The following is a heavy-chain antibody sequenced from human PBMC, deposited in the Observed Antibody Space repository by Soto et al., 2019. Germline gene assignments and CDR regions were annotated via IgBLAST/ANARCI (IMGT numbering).Heavy chain of an antibody. D-gene: IGHD1-26*01. Sequence: GGSLRLSCAASGFTFSSYAMHWVRQAPGKGLEWVAVISYDGSNKYYADSVKGRFTISRDNSKNTLYLQMNSLGAEDTAGYYCARDGSGSYYEVYFDYWGQGTLVTVSS. J-gene: IGHJ4*02. V-gene: IGHV3-30-3*01. CDR2: ISYDGSNK. CDR1: GFTFSSYA. CDR3: ARDGSGSYYEVYFDY.